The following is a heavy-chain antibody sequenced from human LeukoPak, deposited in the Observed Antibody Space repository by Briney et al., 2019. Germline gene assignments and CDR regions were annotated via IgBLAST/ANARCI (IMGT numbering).Heavy chain of an antibody. J-gene: IGHJ3*02. CDR1: GGSMSSSNW. CDR3: AILGRGDAFDI. CDR2: IYYSGST. V-gene: IGHV4-4*02. Sequence: SETLSLTCDVSGGSMSSSNWWSWVRQPPGKGLEWIGSIYYSGSTYYNPSLKSRVTISVDTSKNQFSLKLSSVTAADTAVYYCAILGRGDAFDIWGQGTMVTVSS. D-gene: IGHD1-26*01.